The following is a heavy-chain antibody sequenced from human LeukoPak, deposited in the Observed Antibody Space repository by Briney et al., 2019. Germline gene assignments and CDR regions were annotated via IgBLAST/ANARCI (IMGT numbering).Heavy chain of an antibody. CDR2: IYTSGST. CDR3: ARLVIFGVVTTNAIDY. Sequence: PSQTLSLTCTVSGGSISSGSYYWSWIRQPAGKGLEWIGRIYTSGSTNYNPSLKSRVTISVDTSKNQFSLKLSSVTAADTAVYYCARLVIFGVVTTNAIDYWGQGTLVTVSS. J-gene: IGHJ4*02. CDR1: GGSISSGSYY. D-gene: IGHD3-3*01. V-gene: IGHV4-61*02.